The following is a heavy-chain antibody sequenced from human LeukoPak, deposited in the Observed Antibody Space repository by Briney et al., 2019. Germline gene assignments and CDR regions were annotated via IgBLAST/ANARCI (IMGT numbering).Heavy chain of an antibody. J-gene: IGHJ4*02. V-gene: IGHV3-74*01. CDR2: IRSDGGET. CDR3: AKRGVVIRVILVGFHKEAYYFDS. Sequence: PGGSLRLSCAASGFTFTYHWMHWVRQGPGKGLVWVSRIRSDGGETNYADSVKGRFTISRDNPKNTLYLQMNSLRAEDTAVYFCAKRGVVIRVILVGFHKEAYYFDSWGQGALVTVSS. D-gene: IGHD3-22*01. CDR1: GFTFTYHW.